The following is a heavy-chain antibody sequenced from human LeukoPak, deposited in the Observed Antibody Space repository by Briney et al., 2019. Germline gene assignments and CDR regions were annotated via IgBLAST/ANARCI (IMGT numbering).Heavy chain of an antibody. CDR2: IYYSGST. J-gene: IGHJ4*02. D-gene: IGHD6-13*01. CDR3: ARLTNGYSSSWFDY. Sequence: PSETLSLTCTVSGGSISSGSYSWGWIRQPPGKGLEWIGNIYYSGSTYYNPSLKSRVTISVDTSKNQFSLKLSSVTAADTAVYYCARLTNGYSSSWFDYWGQGTLVTVSS. CDR1: GGSISSGSYS. V-gene: IGHV4-39*01.